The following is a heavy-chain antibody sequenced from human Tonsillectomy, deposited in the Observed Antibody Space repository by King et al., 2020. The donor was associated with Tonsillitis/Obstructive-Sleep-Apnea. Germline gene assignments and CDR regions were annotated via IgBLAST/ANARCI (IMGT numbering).Heavy chain of an antibody. CDR1: GFTFRNSA. CDR2: ISGSGKEK. CDR3: AKEGPGGQQLIWVDS. J-gene: IGHJ4*02. D-gene: IGHD6-13*01. V-gene: IGHV3-23*04. Sequence: VQLVESGGGLVQPGGSLRLSCAASGFTFRNSAMSWVRQVPGKRLEWVSAISGSGKEKYYADSVRGPFSISRDNSKNTLCLQLNSLRADDTALYYCAKEGPGGQQLIWVDSWGQGTLVTVSS.